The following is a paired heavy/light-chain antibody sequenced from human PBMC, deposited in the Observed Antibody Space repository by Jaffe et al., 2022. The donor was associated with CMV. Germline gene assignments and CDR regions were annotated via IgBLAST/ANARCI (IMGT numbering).Heavy chain of an antibody. J-gene: IGHJ4*02. D-gene: IGHD6-6*01. Sequence: QVQLVESGGDLVKPGGSLRLSCAASGFTFSDYYMSWIRQAPGKGLEWISYISASGTYTQYADSVKGRFTISRNNAKHSLYLQMYSLRAEDTAVYYCARDRFEYASSMDYWGQGTLVTVSS. V-gene: IGHV3-11*06. CDR2: ISASGTYT. CDR3: ARDRFEYASSMDY. CDR1: GFTFSDYY.
Light chain of an antibody. J-gene: IGKJ3*01. Sequence: DIVMTQSPDSLAVSLGERATINCKSSQSVLDSSTNENHLAWYQQKSRQPPKLLIYWASTRESGVPDRFSGSGSGTDFTLTISSLQAEDVAVYYCQQFSRTPPTFGPGTKVDIK. CDR3: QQFSRTPPT. CDR1: QSVLDSSTNENH. CDR2: WAS. V-gene: IGKV4-1*01.